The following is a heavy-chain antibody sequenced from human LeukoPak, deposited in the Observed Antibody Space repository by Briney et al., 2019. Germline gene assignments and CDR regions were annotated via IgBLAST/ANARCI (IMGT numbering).Heavy chain of an antibody. CDR1: GYTFTAYY. J-gene: IGHJ6*03. CDR3: VRGGFWSGFSRYYYMDV. V-gene: IGHV1-2*02. D-gene: IGHD3-3*01. Sequence: ASVKVSCKASGYTFTAYYMHWVRQAPGQGLEWMGWINPNSGGTNYAQKFQGRVTMTRDMSISTAYMELSRLRSDDTAVYYCVRGGFWSGFSRYYYMDVWGKGTTVTISS. CDR2: INPNSGGT.